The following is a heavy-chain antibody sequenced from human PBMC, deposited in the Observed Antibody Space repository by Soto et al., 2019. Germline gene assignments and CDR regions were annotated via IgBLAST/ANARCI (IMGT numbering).Heavy chain of an antibody. D-gene: IGHD3-3*01. CDR1: GYTFTSYG. J-gene: IGHJ4*02. V-gene: IGHV1-18*01. CDR3: ARDRPGDFWSSYVTEKLDY. Sequence: ASVKVSCKASGYTFTSYGISWVRQAPGQGLEWMGWISAYNGNTNYAQKLQGRVTMTTDTSTSTAYMELRSLRSDDTAVYYCARDRPGDFWSSYVTEKLDYWGQGTLVTVSS. CDR2: ISAYNGNT.